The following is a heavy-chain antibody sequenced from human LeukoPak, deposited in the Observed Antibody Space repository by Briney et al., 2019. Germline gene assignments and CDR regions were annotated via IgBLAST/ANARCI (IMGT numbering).Heavy chain of an antibody. CDR2: ISSSSSYI. J-gene: IGHJ4*02. V-gene: IGHV3-21*01. CDR1: GFTFSNAW. D-gene: IGHD3-22*01. Sequence: GGSLRLSCAASGFTFSNAWMSWVRQAPGKGLEWVSSISSSSSYIYYADSVKGRFTISRDNAKNSLYLQMNSLRAEDTAVYYCARDGGYYRPIYFDYWGQGTLVTVSS. CDR3: ARDGGYYRPIYFDY.